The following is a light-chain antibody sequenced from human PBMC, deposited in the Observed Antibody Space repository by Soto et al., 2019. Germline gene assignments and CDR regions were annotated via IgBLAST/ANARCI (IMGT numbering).Light chain of an antibody. V-gene: IGLV2-14*01. J-gene: IGLJ1*01. CDR3: PSYTTTSPYV. Sequence: QSVLTQPASVSGSPGQSITISCTGTSSDVGGYDYVSWYQQHPGKAPKFMIYEVTHRPSGVSHRFSGSKSGNTASLTISGLQAEDEADYYCPSYTTTSPYVFATGTKVTVL. CDR1: SSDVGGYDY. CDR2: EVT.